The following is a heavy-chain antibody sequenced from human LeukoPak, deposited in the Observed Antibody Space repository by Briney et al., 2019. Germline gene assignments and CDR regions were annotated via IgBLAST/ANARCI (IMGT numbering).Heavy chain of an antibody. J-gene: IGHJ4*02. Sequence: SETLSLTCAVYGGSFSGYYWSWIRQPPGKGLEWIGEINHSGSTNYNPSLKSRVTISVDTSKNQFSLKLSSVTAADTAVYYCASGLYYGSGRGFDYWGQGTLVTLSS. CDR2: INHSGST. D-gene: IGHD3-10*01. CDR1: GGSFSGYY. CDR3: ASGLYYGSGRGFDY. V-gene: IGHV4-34*01.